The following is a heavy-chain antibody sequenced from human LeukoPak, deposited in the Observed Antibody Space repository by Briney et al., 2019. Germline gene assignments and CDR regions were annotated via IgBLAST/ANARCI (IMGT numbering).Heavy chain of an antibody. D-gene: IGHD3-9*01. Sequence: SETLSLTCTVSGGSISSSSYYWGWIRQPPGKGLEWIGSIYYSGSTYYNPSLKSRVTISVDTSKNQFSLKLSSVTAADTAVYYCARHRPSYQLLSLLSYYDILTGSIFDIWGQGTMVTVSS. CDR3: ARHRPSYQLLSLLSYYDILTGSIFDI. V-gene: IGHV4-39*01. CDR1: GGSISSSSYY. J-gene: IGHJ3*02. CDR2: IYYSGST.